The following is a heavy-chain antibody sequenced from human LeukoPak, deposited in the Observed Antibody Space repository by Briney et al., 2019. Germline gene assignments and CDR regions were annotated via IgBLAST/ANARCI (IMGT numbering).Heavy chain of an antibody. V-gene: IGHV3-23*01. CDR1: GFTFSIYA. J-gene: IGHJ4*02. D-gene: IGHD1/OR15-1a*01. Sequence: PGGSLRLSCAASGFTFSIYAMSWVRQAPGEGLEWVSAISGSGGSTYYADSVKGRFTISRDNSKNTLYLQMNSLRAEDTAVYYCAKRAPVAAAGTGRYFDYWGQGTLVTVSS. CDR2: ISGSGGST. CDR3: AKRAPVAAAGTGRYFDY.